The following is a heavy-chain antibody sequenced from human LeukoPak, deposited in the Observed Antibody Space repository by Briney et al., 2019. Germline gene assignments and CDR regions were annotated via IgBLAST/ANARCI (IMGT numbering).Heavy chain of an antibody. CDR2: IYYSGST. V-gene: IGHV4-39*01. D-gene: IGHD1-26*01. CDR3: ARHIVGATPFDI. CDR1: GGSISSSSYY. J-gene: IGHJ3*02. Sequence: SETLSLTCTVSGGSISSSSYYWGWIRQPPGNGLEWIGSIYYSGSTYYNPSLKSRVTLSVDTSKNQFSLKLSSVTAADTAVYYCARHIVGATPFDIWGQGTMVTVSS.